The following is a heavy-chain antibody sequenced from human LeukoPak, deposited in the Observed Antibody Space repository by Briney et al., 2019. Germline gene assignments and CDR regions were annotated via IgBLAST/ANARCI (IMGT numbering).Heavy chain of an antibody. Sequence: GGSLRLSCAASGFSFSSYAMSWVRLAPGKGLEWVSSISGYGGTTYYPDSMRGRFTISRDNSMSTLFLQLHTLTAEDTAIYYCSKGRSYGSGTLYPLFDFRGLGTLVTVSS. D-gene: IGHD3-10*01. CDR1: GFSFSSYA. CDR2: ISGYGGTT. J-gene: IGHJ4*02. CDR3: SKGRSYGSGTLYPLFDF. V-gene: IGHV3-23*01.